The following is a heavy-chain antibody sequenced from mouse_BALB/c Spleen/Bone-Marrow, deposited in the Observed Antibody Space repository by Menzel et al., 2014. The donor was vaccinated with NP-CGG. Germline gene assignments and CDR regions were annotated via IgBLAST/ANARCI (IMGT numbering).Heavy chain of an antibody. V-gene: IGHV1-9*01. CDR1: GYTFSSFW. CDR2: ILPESGSS. Sequence: QVQLQQSGAELMKPGASMKISCKASGYTFSSFWIEWVKQRPGHGLEWIGEILPESGSSNYNEKFKGKATLTADTSSNTVYMQLSGLTSEDSAVYYCARTPGVLYYFDYWGQGTPLTVSS. J-gene: IGHJ2*01. CDR3: ARTPGVLYYFDY.